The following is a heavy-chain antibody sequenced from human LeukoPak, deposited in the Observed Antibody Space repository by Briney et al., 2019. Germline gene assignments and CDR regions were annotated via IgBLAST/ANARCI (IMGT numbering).Heavy chain of an antibody. CDR2: MNPNSGNT. D-gene: IGHD6-13*01. V-gene: IGHV1-8*01. CDR1: GYTFTSYD. CDR3: ARGLGSSWPLSLGY. Sequence: ASVKVSCKASGYTFTSYDINWVRQATGQGLEWMGWMNPNSGNTGYAQKFQGRVTMTRNTSISTAYMELSSLRSEDTAVYYCARGLGSSWPLSLGYWGQGTLVTVSS. J-gene: IGHJ4*02.